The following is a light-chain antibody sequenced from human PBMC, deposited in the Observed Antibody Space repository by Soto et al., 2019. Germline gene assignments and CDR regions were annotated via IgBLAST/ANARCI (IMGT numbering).Light chain of an antibody. V-gene: IGKV1-5*01. Sequence: DIQMTQSPSTLSASVGDRVTITCRASQSISTWLDWYQQKPGKAPKLLIYDASSLESGVPSRFRGSGSGTEFTLTISTLQPDDFATYYCQQYNTFSYTFGQGTKLENK. CDR1: QSISTW. CDR2: DAS. CDR3: QQYNTFSYT. J-gene: IGKJ2*01.